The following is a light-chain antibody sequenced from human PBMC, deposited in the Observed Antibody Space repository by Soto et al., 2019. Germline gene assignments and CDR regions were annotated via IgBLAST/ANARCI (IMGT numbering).Light chain of an antibody. CDR3: QQYHTSPFT. CDR2: DAS. Sequence: EIVLTQSPGTLSLSPGESATLSCRASQSLSSSFLAWYQQRPGQAPRLLIYDASSRASGIPDRFSGSGSDTDFTLTINRLEPEDFAVFYCQQYHTSPFTFGPGTRVDIK. CDR1: QSLSSSF. J-gene: IGKJ3*01. V-gene: IGKV3-20*01.